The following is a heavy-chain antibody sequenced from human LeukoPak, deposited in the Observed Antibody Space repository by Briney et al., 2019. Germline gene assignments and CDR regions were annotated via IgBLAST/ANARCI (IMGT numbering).Heavy chain of an antibody. CDR1: GFIVSSNY. Sequence: GGSLRLSCAASGFIVSSNYMSWVRQAPGKGLEWVSVIYSGGSTYYADPVKGRFTISRDNSKNTLYLQMNSLRAEDTAVYYCARDQEGGRAFDIWGQGTMVTVSS. V-gene: IGHV3-53*01. CDR2: IYSGGST. CDR3: ARDQEGGRAFDI. D-gene: IGHD3-16*01. J-gene: IGHJ3*02.